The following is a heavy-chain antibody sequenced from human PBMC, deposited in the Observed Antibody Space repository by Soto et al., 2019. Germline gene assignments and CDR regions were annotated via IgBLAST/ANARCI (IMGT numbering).Heavy chain of an antibody. CDR3: ASHPRDSSGYWYYFDY. D-gene: IGHD3-22*01. CDR2: ISSSSSYI. Sequence: EVQLVESGGGLVKPGGSLRLSCAASGFTFSSYSMNWVRQAPGKGLEWVSSISSSSSYIYYADSVKGRFTISRDNAKNSLYLQMNGLRAEDPAVDYWASHPRDSSGYWYYFDYWGQGTLVTVSS. J-gene: IGHJ4*02. CDR1: GFTFSSYS. V-gene: IGHV3-21*01.